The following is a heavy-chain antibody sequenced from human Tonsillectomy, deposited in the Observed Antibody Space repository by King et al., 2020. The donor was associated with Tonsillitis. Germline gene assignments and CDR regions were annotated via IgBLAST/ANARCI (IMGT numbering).Heavy chain of an antibody. CDR2: ISYDGSNK. D-gene: IGHD2-2*02. CDR1: GFTFSSYA. CDR3: ARDFPGYCSSTSCHTGATGYYYGMDV. J-gene: IGHJ6*02. Sequence: VQLVESGGGVVQPGRSLRLSCAASGFTFSSYAMHWVRQAPGKGLEWVAVISYDGSNKYYTDSVKGRFTISRDNSKNTLYLQMNSLRAEDTAVYYCARDFPGYCSSTSCHTGATGYYYGMDVWGQGTTVTVSS. V-gene: IGHV3-30-3*01.